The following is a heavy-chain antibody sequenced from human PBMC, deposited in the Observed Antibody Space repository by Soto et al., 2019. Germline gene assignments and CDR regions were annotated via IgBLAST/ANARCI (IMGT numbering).Heavy chain of an antibody. J-gene: IGHJ4*02. CDR2: MSGNGGSA. Sequence: EVQLLESGGGLVQPGGSLRLSCAASGFTFSSDAMSWVRQAPGKGLEWVSGMSGNGGSAYYADYGKGRFTISRDNSKKTLYLQMSSMRAEDTALYYCAKGPIFGVENIYDYWGQGTLVTVSS. CDR1: GFTFSSDA. CDR3: AKGPIFGVENIYDY. V-gene: IGHV3-23*01. D-gene: IGHD3-3*01.